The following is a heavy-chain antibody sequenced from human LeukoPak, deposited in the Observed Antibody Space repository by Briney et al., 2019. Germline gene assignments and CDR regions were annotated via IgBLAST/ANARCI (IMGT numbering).Heavy chain of an antibody. V-gene: IGHV4-30-2*01. CDR3: ARRVAVAGPGWFDP. CDR2: IYHSGST. J-gene: IGHJ5*02. Sequence: SETLSLTCIVSGGSISSSGYYWSWIRQPPGTGLEWIGYIYHSGSTYYNPSPKSRVTISVDRSKNQFSLKLSFVTAADTAVYYCARRVAVAGPGWFDPWGQGTLVTVSS. CDR1: GGSISSSGYY. D-gene: IGHD6-19*01.